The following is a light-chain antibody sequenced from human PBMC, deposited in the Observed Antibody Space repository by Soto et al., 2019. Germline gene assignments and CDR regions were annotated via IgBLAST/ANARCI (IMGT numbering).Light chain of an antibody. CDR1: QSVSSN. CDR3: HQYHYWPQT. V-gene: IGKV3-15*01. J-gene: IGKJ1*01. Sequence: EIVMTQSPATLSVSPGERATLSCRASQSVSSNLAWYQQKPGQAPRLLIFGASTRATGTSARFSGSGSGTEFTLTISSLQSEDLAFYSCHQYHYWPQTFGQGTKVEIK. CDR2: GAS.